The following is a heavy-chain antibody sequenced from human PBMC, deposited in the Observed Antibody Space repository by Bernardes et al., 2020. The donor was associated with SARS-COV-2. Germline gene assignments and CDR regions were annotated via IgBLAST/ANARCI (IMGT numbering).Heavy chain of an antibody. CDR3: VSVTWSQHDGFGV. J-gene: IGHJ3*01. CDR2: IYPNTGAT. Sequence: ASVKVSCKASGYTFTAYHVHWVRQTPGQGLEWMGWIYPNTGATNYAQNFRGRVTMTRDTSIATAYMELSSLRFDDTAVYYCVSVTWSQHDGFGVWGQGTMVTVSS. CDR1: GYTFTAYH. D-gene: IGHD3-3*01. V-gene: IGHV1-2*02.